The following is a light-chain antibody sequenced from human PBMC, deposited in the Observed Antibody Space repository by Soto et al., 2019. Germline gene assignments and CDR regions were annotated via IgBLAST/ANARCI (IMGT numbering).Light chain of an antibody. J-gene: IGLJ1*01. Sequence: QSALTQPASVSGSPGQSITISCTGTSSDVSAYNYVSWYQQHPGKAPKLMIYDVSNRPSGVSNRFSGSKSGNTASLTISGLQAEDEADYYCSSYTSSSSYVFGTGTQLTVL. CDR2: DVS. CDR3: SSYTSSSSYV. CDR1: SSDVSAYNY. V-gene: IGLV2-14*01.